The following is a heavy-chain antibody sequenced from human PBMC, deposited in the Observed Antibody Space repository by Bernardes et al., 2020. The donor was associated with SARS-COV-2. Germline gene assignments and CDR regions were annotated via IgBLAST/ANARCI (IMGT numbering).Heavy chain of an antibody. Sequence: GGSLRLSCAASGFTFSNYAMNWVRQAPGKGLEWVSGISGRGDSTYYGHSVKGRLTISRDNSKNTLFLQMNSLRAEDTAVYYCAKGGPVLGGSYGHFYYYGMDVWGQGTTVTVSS. V-gene: IGHV3-23*01. D-gene: IGHD4-17*01. CDR1: GFTFSNYA. CDR2: ISGRGDST. J-gene: IGHJ6*02. CDR3: AKGGPVLGGSYGHFYYYGMDV.